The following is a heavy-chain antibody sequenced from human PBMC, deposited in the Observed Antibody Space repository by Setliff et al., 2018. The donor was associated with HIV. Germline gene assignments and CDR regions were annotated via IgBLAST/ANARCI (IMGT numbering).Heavy chain of an antibody. D-gene: IGHD2-2*01. CDR1: GYTFISYG. J-gene: IGHJ6*03. CDR3: ATSSRIYYYSYMDV. Sequence: SVKVSCKASGYTFISYGISWVRQAPGQGLEWMGWTSAYNGNTNYAQKLQARVTMTTDTSTSTAYMELRSLRSDDTAVYYCATSSRIYYYSYMDVWGKGTTVTVSS. CDR2: TSAYNGNT. V-gene: IGHV1-18*01.